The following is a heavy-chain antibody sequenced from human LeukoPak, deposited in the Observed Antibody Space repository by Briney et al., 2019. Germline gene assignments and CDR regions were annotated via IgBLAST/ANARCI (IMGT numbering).Heavy chain of an antibody. Sequence: GGSLRLSCAASGFTFNSYGMHWARQAPGKGLEWVAVIWNDGSDKYYADSVKGRFTISRDNSKNTLYLQMNSLRAEDTAVYYCAKPTRGSGSFLVDFWGQGTLVTVSS. CDR3: AKPTRGSGSFLVDF. D-gene: IGHD1-26*01. CDR2: IWNDGSDK. J-gene: IGHJ4*02. CDR1: GFTFNSYG. V-gene: IGHV3-33*06.